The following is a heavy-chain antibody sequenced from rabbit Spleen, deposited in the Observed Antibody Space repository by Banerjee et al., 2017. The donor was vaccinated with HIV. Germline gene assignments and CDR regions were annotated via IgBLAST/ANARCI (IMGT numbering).Heavy chain of an antibody. CDR2: INAVTGKA. V-gene: IGHV1S45*01. CDR3: GRGGGGGSDL. CDR1: GFPFSEKAV. D-gene: IGHD1-1*01. Sequence: QEQVVESGGGLVQPGGSLALTCKASGFPFSEKAVMCWVRQAPGKGLTWIACINAVTGKAVYASWAKGRFTISKTSPTTVTLQMTSLTVADTATYFCGRGGGGGSDLWGQGTLVTVS. J-gene: IGHJ3*01.